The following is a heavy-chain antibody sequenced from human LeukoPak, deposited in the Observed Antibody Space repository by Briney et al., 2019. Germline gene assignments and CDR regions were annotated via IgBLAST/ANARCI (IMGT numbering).Heavy chain of an antibody. J-gene: IGHJ4*02. Sequence: PSETLSLTCTVSGGSISSGSYYWSWIRQPPGKGLEWIGYIYYSGSTNYNPSLKSRVTISVDTSKNQFSLKLSSVTAADTAVYYCAREYYDSSGYGPPYFDYWGQGTLVTVSS. CDR2: IYYSGST. CDR3: AREYYDSSGYGPPYFDY. CDR1: GGSISSGSYY. V-gene: IGHV4-61*01. D-gene: IGHD3-22*01.